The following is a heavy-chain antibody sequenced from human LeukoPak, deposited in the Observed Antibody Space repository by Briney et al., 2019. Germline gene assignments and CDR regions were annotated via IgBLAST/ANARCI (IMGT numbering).Heavy chain of an antibody. D-gene: IGHD2-15*01. V-gene: IGHV3-23*01. CDR2: ISGSGGST. CDR1: GFTFSSNA. Sequence: GGSLRLSCAASGFTFSSNAMSWVRQAPGKGLEWFSAISGSGGSTNYADSVKGRFTISRDNSKHTLYLQMNSLRAEDTAVYYCAKGSGYCSGGSCYRYFSGRVGSFDYWGQGTLVTVSS. CDR3: AKGSGYCSGGSCYRYFSGRVGSFDY. J-gene: IGHJ4*02.